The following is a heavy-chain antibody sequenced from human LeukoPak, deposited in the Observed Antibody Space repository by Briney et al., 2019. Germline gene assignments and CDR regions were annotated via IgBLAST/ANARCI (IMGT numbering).Heavy chain of an antibody. D-gene: IGHD3-10*01. CDR3: ARWGPMVRGVISWFDP. J-gene: IGHJ5*02. V-gene: IGHV1-18*01. CDR2: ISAYNGNT. Sequence: ASVKVSCKASGYTFTSYGISWVRQAPGQGLEWMGWISAYNGNTNYAQKLQGRVTMTTDTSTSTVYMELRSLRSDDTAVYYCARWGPMVRGVISWFDPWGQGTLVTVSS. CDR1: GYTFTSYG.